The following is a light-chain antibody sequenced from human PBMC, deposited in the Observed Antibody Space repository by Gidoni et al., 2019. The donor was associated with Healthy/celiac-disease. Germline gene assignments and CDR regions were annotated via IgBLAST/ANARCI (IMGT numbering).Light chain of an antibody. CDR3: QQSYSTPQVT. CDR1: PSISSY. J-gene: IGKJ5*01. CDR2: AAS. Sequence: DIQLTPSPSSLSASVGDRVTITCRASPSISSYLNWYQQKPGKAPKLLIYAASSLQSGVPSRFSGSGSGTDFTLTISSLQPEDFATYYCQQSYSTPQVTFGQGTRLEIK. V-gene: IGKV1-39*01.